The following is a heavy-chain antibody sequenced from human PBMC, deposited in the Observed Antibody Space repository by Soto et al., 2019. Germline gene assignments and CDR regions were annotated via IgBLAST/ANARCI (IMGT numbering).Heavy chain of an antibody. J-gene: IGHJ4*02. V-gene: IGHV3-74*01. CDR3: VRLGFVGEGDF. D-gene: IGHD3-16*01. CDR2: ISGDGVHT. CDR1: GFTFSRYW. Sequence: EVQLAESGGGLVQPGGSLRLSCATSGFTFSRYWIHWVRQVPGEGLVWVSRISGDGVHTDYAESVKGRFTVSRDTAKSTAYLEMNNLRAEDTGRYYCVRLGFVGEGDFWGQGILVTVSS.